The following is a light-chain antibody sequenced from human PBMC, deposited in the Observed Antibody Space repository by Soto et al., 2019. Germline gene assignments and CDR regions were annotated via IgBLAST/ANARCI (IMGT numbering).Light chain of an antibody. CDR1: SGHRSYA. Sequence: QLVLTQSPSASASLGASVKLTCTLSSGHRSYAIAWHQQQPEKGPRYLMKLNSDGSHNKGDGIPDRFSGSSSGAERYLTISSLQSEDEADYYCQTWGTGIHEVVFGGGTKVTVL. CDR2: LNSDGSH. J-gene: IGLJ2*01. CDR3: QTWGTGIHEVV. V-gene: IGLV4-69*01.